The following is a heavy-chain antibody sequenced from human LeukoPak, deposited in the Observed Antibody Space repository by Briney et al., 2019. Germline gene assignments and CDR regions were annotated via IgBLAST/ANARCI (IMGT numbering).Heavy chain of an antibody. CDR3: ARARYTSGWETLDY. V-gene: IGHV3-48*03. CDR2: IRSSGSIK. Sequence: GGSLRLSCIASGFAFNSYEMNWVRHAPGKGLEWVSCIRSSGSIKHYADSVKGRFTISRDNAKNSLYLQMNSLRAEDTAVYYCARARYTSGWETLDYWGQGTLVTVSS. D-gene: IGHD6-19*01. J-gene: IGHJ4*02. CDR1: GFAFNSYE.